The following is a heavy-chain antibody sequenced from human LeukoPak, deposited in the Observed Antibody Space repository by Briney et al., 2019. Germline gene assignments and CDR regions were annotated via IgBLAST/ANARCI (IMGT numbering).Heavy chain of an antibody. V-gene: IGHV4-39*07. Sequence: SETLSLTCTVSGGSISSSSYYWGWIRQPPGKGLEWIGSIYYSGSTYYNPSLKSRVTISVDTSKNQFSLKLSSVTAADTAVYYCARDRPIVATGASDAFDIWGQGTMVTVSS. J-gene: IGHJ3*02. CDR2: IYYSGST. CDR1: GGSISSSSYY. CDR3: ARDRPIVATGASDAFDI. D-gene: IGHD5-12*01.